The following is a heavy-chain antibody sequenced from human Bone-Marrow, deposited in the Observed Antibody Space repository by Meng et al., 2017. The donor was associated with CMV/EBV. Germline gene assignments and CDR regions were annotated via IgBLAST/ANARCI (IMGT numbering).Heavy chain of an antibody. J-gene: IGHJ4*02. CDR1: GFTFSTYG. CDR3: AIDPKLAY. CDR2: IWFDGSNK. V-gene: IGHV3-30*02. Sequence: GGSLRLSCAASGFTFSTYGMHWVRQAPGKGLEWVTFIWFDGSNKFYADSVKGRFTISRDNSKNTLYLQMNSLRAEDTAVYYCAIDPKLAYWGQGTLVTVSS.